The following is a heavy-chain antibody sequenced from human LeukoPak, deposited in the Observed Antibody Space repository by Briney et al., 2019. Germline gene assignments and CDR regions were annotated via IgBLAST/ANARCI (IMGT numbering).Heavy chain of an antibody. CDR2: INHSGST. CDR1: GESFSGYY. J-gene: IGHJ5*02. D-gene: IGHD3-16*01. V-gene: IGHV4-34*09. CDR3: ARGRIMDWFDP. Sequence: SETLSLTCAVYGESFSGYYWNWIRQPPGKGLEWIGEINHSGSTTNHNPSLKSRVTISVDTSKNQFSLKLSSVTAADTAVYYCARGRIMDWFDPWGQGTLVTVSS.